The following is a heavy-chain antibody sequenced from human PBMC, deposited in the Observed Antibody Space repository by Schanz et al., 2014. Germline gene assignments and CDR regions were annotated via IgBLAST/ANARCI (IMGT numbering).Heavy chain of an antibody. Sequence: QVQLQQWGAGLLKPSETLSLTCAVYGGSFSGYFWSWTRQSPEKGLEWIGEISHSGRTTYNPSLKGWFTRPAAPSKNHFSRKRGSVTAADTAVYYCARLHYVSARDFDFWGQGIPVTVSS. D-gene: IGHD3-16*01. CDR3: ARLHYVSARDFDF. V-gene: IGHV4-34*01. CDR1: GGSFSGYF. CDR2: ISHSGRT. J-gene: IGHJ4*02.